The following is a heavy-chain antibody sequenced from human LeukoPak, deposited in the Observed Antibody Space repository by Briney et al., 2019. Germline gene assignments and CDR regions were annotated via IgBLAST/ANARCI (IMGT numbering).Heavy chain of an antibody. CDR3: ARVRCSSSWFFDY. CDR2: IWYDGSNK. V-gene: IGHV3-33*01. D-gene: IGHD6-13*01. CDR1: GFTFSSYG. Sequence: GGSLRLSCAASGFTFSSYGMHWVRQAPGKGLEWVAVIWYDGSNKYYADSVKGRFTISRDNSKNSLYLQMNSLRAEDTAVYYCARVRCSSSWFFDYWGQGTLVTVSS. J-gene: IGHJ4*02.